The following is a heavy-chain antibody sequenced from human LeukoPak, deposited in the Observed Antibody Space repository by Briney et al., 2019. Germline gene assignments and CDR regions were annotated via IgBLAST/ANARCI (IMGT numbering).Heavy chain of an antibody. CDR3: AREENGTFDY. J-gene: IGHJ4*02. Sequence: SETLSLTCTVSGYSISSGYYWGWIRQPPGKGLEWIGSIYHSGRTYYNPSLKSRVTISIDTSKNQFSLKVNSVTAADTAVYYCAREENGTFDYWGQGTLVTASS. V-gene: IGHV4-38-2*02. D-gene: IGHD1-26*01. CDR1: GYSISSGYY. CDR2: IYHSGRT.